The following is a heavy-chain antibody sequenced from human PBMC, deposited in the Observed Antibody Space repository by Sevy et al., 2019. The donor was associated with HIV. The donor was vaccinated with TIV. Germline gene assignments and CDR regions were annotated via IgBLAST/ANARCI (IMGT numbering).Heavy chain of an antibody. Sequence: SETLSLTCTVSGASISSGNYYWTWIRQHPGRGLEWIGYIYKKGNTYSNPSLKSRVTISLDTSKSQFSLKLNSVTVADTAIYYCARGSYSYDSSDDWFDPWGQRTLVTVSS. CDR2: IYKKGNT. CDR1: GASISSGNYY. CDR3: ARGSYSYDSSDDWFDP. D-gene: IGHD3-22*01. J-gene: IGHJ5*02. V-gene: IGHV4-31*03.